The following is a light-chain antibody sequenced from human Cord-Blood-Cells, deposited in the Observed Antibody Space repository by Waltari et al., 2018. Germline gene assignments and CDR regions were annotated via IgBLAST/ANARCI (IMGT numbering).Light chain of an antibody. V-gene: IGKV3-11*01. Sequence: EIVLTQSPATLSLSPGERATLSCRASQRVSSYLAWYQQKPGQAPRVLIYDASNCASGIPARCSGSGSGTDFTLTISSLEPEDFAVYYCQQRSNWPPFGGGTTVEVK. CDR2: DAS. CDR1: QRVSSY. J-gene: IGKJ4*01. CDR3: QQRSNWPP.